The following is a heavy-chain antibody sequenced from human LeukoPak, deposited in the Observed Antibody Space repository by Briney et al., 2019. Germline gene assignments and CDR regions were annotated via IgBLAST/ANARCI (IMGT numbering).Heavy chain of an antibody. CDR1: GGSFSGYY. V-gene: IGHV4-34*01. J-gene: IGHJ4*02. CDR3: ARDYFDSSLYLGF. CDR2: INHSGST. D-gene: IGHD3-22*01. Sequence: PSETLSLTCAVYGGSFSGYYWSWIRQPPGKGLEWIGEINHSGSTNYNPSLKSRVTMSVDTSKNQFSLRLSSVTAADTAVYYCARDYFDSSLYLGFWGQGTQVTVSS.